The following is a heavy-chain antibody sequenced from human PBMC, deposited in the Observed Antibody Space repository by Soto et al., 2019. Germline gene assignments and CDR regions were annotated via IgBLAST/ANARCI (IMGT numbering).Heavy chain of an antibody. D-gene: IGHD4-17*01. CDR3: ARRKGALRILYYYGMDV. Sequence: SETLSLTCTVSGGSVSGSSYYWSWVRQPPGKGLEWIVYIYYNRNTHYNPSLKSRFTISVNTSKNHFSLKLTSVTAADTAVYYCARRKGALRILYYYGMDVWGQGTTVTVSS. CDR1: GGSVSGSSYY. J-gene: IGHJ6*02. CDR2: IYYNRNT. V-gene: IGHV4-61*01.